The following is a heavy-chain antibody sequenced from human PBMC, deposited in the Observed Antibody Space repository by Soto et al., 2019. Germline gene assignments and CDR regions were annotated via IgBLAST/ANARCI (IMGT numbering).Heavy chain of an antibody. CDR2: IYHSGST. Sequence: PSETLSLTCAVSGDSMSNTNWWSFVRQSPGKGLEWIGEIYHSGSTNYNPSLKSRVTISVDKSKNQFSLELSSVTAADTAVYYCAKRSLRRLRFVETHWGQGTLVTVSS. CDR1: GDSMSNTNW. J-gene: IGHJ4*02. D-gene: IGHD3-3*01. V-gene: IGHV4-4*02. CDR3: AKRSLRRLRFVETH.